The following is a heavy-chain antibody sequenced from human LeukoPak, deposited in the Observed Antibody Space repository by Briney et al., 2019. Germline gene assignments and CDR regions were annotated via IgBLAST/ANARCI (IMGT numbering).Heavy chain of an antibody. CDR2: IKQDGSEK. V-gene: IGHV3-7*01. CDR3: AAVIDY. CDR1: GFIFSSYW. Sequence: GGSLRLSCAASGFIFSSYWMSWVRQAPGKGLEWVANIKQDGSEKYYVDSVKGRFTISRDNAKNSVFLQMNSLRAEDTAVYYCAAVIDYWGQGTLVTVSS. J-gene: IGHJ4*02.